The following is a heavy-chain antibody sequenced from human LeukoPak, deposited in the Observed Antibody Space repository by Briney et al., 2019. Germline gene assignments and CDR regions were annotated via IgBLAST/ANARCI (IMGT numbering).Heavy chain of an antibody. J-gene: IGHJ5*02. Sequence: SETLSLTSAVYGGSFSGYYWSWIRQPPGKGLEWIGEINHSGSTNYNPSLKSRVTISVDTSKNQFSLKLSSVTAADTAVYYCARDSFGWFDPWGQGTLVTVSS. D-gene: IGHD3-10*01. V-gene: IGHV4-34*01. CDR1: GGSFSGYY. CDR2: INHSGST. CDR3: ARDSFGWFDP.